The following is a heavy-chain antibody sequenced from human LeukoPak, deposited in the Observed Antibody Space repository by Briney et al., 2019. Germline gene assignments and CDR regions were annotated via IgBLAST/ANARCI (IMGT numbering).Heavy chain of an antibody. CDR1: GFTFSSYW. V-gene: IGHV3-7*01. J-gene: IGHJ4*02. Sequence: PGGSLRLSCAASGFTFSSYWMSWVRQAPGKGLEWVASIKQDGSEKYYVDSVKGRFTISRDNSKNSLYLQMSSLRAEDTAVYICARGSANRYHLYIDFSGQGALVTVSS. D-gene: IGHD3-16*02. CDR2: IKQDGSEK. CDR3: ARGSANRYHLYIDF.